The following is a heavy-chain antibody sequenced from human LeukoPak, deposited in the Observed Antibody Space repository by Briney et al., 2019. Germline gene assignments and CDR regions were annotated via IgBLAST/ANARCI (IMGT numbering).Heavy chain of an antibody. Sequence: PGGSLRLSCAASGFTFSSYSMNWVRQAPGKGLEWVSSISSSSSYIYYADSVKGRFTISRDNAKNSLYLQMNSLRAEDTAVYYCARDHNYYGSGSTEYMDVWGKGTTVTVSS. CDR1: GFTFSSYS. CDR3: ARDHNYYGSGSTEYMDV. J-gene: IGHJ6*03. CDR2: ISSSSSYI. V-gene: IGHV3-21*01. D-gene: IGHD3-10*01.